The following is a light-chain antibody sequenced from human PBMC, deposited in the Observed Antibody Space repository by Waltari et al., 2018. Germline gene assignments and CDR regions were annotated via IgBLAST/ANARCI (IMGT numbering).Light chain of an antibody. CDR3: QQYHIYPFT. J-gene: IGKJ2*01. Sequence: DIQMTQSPSTLSASVGDRDTITCRASESISTWLAWYQQRPGKAPKLLISDASTLESGVPSRFSGSRSETEFTLTINSLQPDDLATFYCQQYHIYPFTFGQETKLEIK. CDR2: DAS. V-gene: IGKV1-5*01. CDR1: ESISTW.